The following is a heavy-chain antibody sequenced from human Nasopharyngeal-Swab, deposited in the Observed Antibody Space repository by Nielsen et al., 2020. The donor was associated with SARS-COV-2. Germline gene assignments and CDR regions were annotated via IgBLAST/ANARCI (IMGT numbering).Heavy chain of an antibody. D-gene: IGHD3-16*01. CDR3: ARELGVGLFDY. V-gene: IGHV1-18*01. J-gene: IGHJ4*02. CDR1: GYTFSSYC. Sequence: ASVKVSCKTSGYTFSSYCIAWVRQAPGQGLEWLGCISPYNDYTHYAQKFQGSVTMTSDTSTSTAYLELRSLTSDDTAVYYCARELGVGLFDYWGQGTLVTVSS. CDR2: ISPYNDYT.